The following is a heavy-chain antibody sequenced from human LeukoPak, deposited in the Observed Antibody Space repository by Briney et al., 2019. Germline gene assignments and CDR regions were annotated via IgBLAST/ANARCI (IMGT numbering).Heavy chain of an antibody. V-gene: IGHV1-8*03. J-gene: IGHJ6*03. Sequence: ASVKVSCKASGYTFTSYDINWVRQATGQGLEWMGWMNPNSGNTGYAQKFQGRVTITRNTSISTAYMELSSLRSEDTAVYYCARGPPDVVVPAAMASYYYYMDVWGKGTTVTVSS. CDR3: ARGPPDVVVPAAMASYYYYMDV. CDR1: GYTFTSYD. D-gene: IGHD2-2*01. CDR2: MNPNSGNT.